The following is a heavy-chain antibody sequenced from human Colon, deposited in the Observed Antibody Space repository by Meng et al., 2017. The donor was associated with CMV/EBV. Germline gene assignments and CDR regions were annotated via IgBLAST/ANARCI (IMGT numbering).Heavy chain of an antibody. D-gene: IGHD5-18*01. V-gene: IGHV3-7*01. CDR2: IKPGGSQG. CDR1: GFTFNTYW. CDR3: VGQRGDSPFAY. J-gene: IGHJ4*02. Sequence: GESLKISCAASGFTFNTYWMTWVRQAPGKGLECVANIKPGGSQGYYVDSVKGRFTISRDNAKDLLYLQMNTLRVEDTAMYYCVGQRGDSPFAYWGQGALVTVSS.